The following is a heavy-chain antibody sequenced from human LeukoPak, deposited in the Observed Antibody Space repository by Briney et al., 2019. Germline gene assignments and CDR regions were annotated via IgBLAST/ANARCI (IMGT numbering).Heavy chain of an antibody. CDR2: IYYSGTT. J-gene: IGHJ4*02. CDR1: GGSISGYY. D-gene: IGHD2-15*01. Sequence: SETLSLTCTVSGGSISGYYWSWIRQPPGKGLEWIGYIYYSGTTKYNPSLKSRVTTSLDASKNQFSLELRSVTAADTAVYYCARDSGSRVDYWGQGALVTVSS. V-gene: IGHV4-59*01. CDR3: ARDSGSRVDY.